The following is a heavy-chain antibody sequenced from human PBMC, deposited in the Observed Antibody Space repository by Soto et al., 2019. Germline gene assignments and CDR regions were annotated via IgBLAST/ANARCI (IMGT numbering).Heavy chain of an antibody. CDR2: INHSGST. Sequence: SETLSLTCAVYGGSFSGYYWSWIRQPPGKGLEWIGEINHSGSTNYNPSLKSRVTISVDTSKNQFSLKLSSVTAADTAVYYCARGGLNGCSSTSCYSYYYYGVDVWGQGTTVTVSS. D-gene: IGHD2-2*01. V-gene: IGHV4-34*01. J-gene: IGHJ6*02. CDR1: GGSFSGYY. CDR3: ARGGLNGCSSTSCYSYYYYGVDV.